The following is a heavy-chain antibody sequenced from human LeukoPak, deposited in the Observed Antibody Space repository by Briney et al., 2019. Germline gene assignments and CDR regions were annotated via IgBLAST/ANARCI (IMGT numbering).Heavy chain of an antibody. CDR3: ARDNPLDNDFWSGYFNY. CDR1: GFIFTSYA. J-gene: IGHJ4*02. Sequence: QTGGSLRLSCAASGFIFTSYAMSWVRQAPGKGLEWVAVISYDGSNKYYADSVKGRFTISRDNSKNTLYLQMNSLRAEDTAVYYCARDNPLDNDFWSGYFNYWGQGTLVTVSS. V-gene: IGHV3-30-3*01. CDR2: ISYDGSNK. D-gene: IGHD3-3*01.